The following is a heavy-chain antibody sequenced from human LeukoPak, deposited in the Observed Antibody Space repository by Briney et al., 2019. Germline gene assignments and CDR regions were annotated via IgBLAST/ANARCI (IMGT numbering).Heavy chain of an antibody. V-gene: IGHV3-74*01. Sequence: PGGSLRLSCAASGFTFSSYWMHWVRQVPGKGLVWVSRINSDGRSAVYADSVKGRFTISRDNAKNTLYLQMDSLRAEDTAVYYCTRVSTTDDYWGQGTLVTVSS. J-gene: IGHJ4*02. CDR2: INSDGRSA. CDR3: TRVSTTDDY. D-gene: IGHD2/OR15-2a*01. CDR1: GFTFSSYW.